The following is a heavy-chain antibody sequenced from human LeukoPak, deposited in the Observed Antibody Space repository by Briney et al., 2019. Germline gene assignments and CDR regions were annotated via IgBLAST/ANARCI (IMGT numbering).Heavy chain of an antibody. D-gene: IGHD3-22*01. J-gene: IGHJ6*02. CDR2: IKQDGSEK. CDR1: GFTFSSYW. V-gene: IGHV3-7*03. Sequence: PGGSLRLSCAASGFTFSSYWMSWVRQAPGKGLEWVANIKQDGSEKYYVDSVKGRFTISRDNAKNSLYLQMNSLRAKDTAVYYCARDDYGSSDLYYYYYYGMDVWGQGTTVTVSS. CDR3: ARDDYGSSDLYYYYYYGMDV.